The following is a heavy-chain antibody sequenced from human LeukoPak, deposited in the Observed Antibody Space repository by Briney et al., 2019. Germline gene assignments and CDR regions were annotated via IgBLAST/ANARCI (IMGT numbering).Heavy chain of an antibody. J-gene: IGHJ4*02. Sequence: GGSLRLSCAASGFTFSSYAMHWVRQAPGKGLEWVAVISYDGSNKYYADSVKGRFTISRDNSKNTLYLQMNSLRAEDTAVYYCARARELRDFGYWGQGTLVTVSS. CDR3: ARARELRDFGY. V-gene: IGHV3-30-3*01. D-gene: IGHD1-7*01. CDR1: GFTFSSYA. CDR2: ISYDGSNK.